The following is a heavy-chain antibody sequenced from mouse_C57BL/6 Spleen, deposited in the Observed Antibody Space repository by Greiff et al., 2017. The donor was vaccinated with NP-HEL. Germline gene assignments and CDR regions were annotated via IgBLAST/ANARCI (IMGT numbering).Heavy chain of an antibody. CDR3: EREVDSSIFCAY. J-gene: IGHJ3*01. D-gene: IGHD6-1*01. V-gene: IGHV1-82*01. CDR1: GYAFSSSW. CDR2: IYPGDGDT. Sequence: VQLQQSGPELVKPGASVKISCKASGYAFSSSWMHWVKQRPGKGLEWIGRIYPGDGDTNYNGKFQGKATLTADTSSSTAYMHLSSLTSEDSAVYCCEREVDSSIFCAYWGQGTMVTVSA.